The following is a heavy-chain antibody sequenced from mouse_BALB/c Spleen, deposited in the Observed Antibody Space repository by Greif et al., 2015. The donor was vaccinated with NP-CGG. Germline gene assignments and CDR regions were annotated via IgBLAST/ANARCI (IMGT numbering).Heavy chain of an antibody. V-gene: IGHV10-1*02. Sequence: EVHLVESGGGLVQPKGSLKLSCAASGFTFNTYAMNWVRQAPGKGLEWVARIRSKSNNYATYYADSVKDRFTISRDDSQSMLYLQMNNLKTEDTAMYYCVRQGYGSSLWYFDVWGAGTTVTVSS. CDR1: GFTFNTYA. CDR2: IRSKSNNYAT. D-gene: IGHD1-1*01. CDR3: VRQGYGSSLWYFDV. J-gene: IGHJ1*01.